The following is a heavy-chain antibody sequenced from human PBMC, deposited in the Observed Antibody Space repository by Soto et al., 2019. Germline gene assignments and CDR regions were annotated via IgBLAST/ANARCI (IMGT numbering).Heavy chain of an antibody. CDR2: INPSGGST. Sequence: QVQLVQSGAEVKKPGASVKVSCKASGYTFTSYYMHWVRQAPGQGLEWMVIINPSGGSTSYAQKYQGRVTMTRDTSTSTVYMEMRSLRSEDTAVDYCARVTMVQGVITHYFDYWGQGPLVTVSS. CDR3: ARVTMVQGVITHYFDY. D-gene: IGHD3-10*01. J-gene: IGHJ4*02. CDR1: GYTFTSYY. V-gene: IGHV1-46*03.